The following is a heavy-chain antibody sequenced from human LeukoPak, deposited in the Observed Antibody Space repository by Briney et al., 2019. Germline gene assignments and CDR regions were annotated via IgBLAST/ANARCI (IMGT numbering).Heavy chain of an antibody. CDR2: ISSSSSYI. CDR1: GFTFSSYS. CDR3: ARVPSDYDFWSGHHMDV. Sequence: GGSLRHSCAASGFTFSSYSMNWVRQAPGKGLEWVSSISSSSSYIYYADSVKGRFTISRDNAKNSLYLQMNRLRAEDTAVYYCARVPSDYDFWSGHHMDVWGKGTTVTVSS. V-gene: IGHV3-21*01. D-gene: IGHD3-3*01. J-gene: IGHJ6*03.